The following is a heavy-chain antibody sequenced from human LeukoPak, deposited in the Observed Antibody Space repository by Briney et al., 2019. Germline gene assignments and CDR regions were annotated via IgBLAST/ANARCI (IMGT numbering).Heavy chain of an antibody. J-gene: IGHJ4*02. D-gene: IGHD1-26*01. V-gene: IGHV3-23*01. CDR1: GFTFSRYV. Sequence: GGSLRLSCAASGFTFSRYVMSWVRQAPGKGLEWVSAISGSGGSTYYADSVKGRFTISRDNSKNTLYLQMNSLRAEDTAVYYCAKGWELLAEIDYWGQGTLVTVSS. CDR3: AKGWELLAEIDY. CDR2: ISGSGGST.